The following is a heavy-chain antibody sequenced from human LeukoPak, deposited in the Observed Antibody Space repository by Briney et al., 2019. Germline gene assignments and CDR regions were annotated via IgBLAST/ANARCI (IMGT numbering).Heavy chain of an antibody. D-gene: IGHD6-6*01. CDR1: GFTFSSYW. V-gene: IGHV3-74*01. J-gene: IGHJ6*02. CDR2: INSDGSST. CDR3: ARHRDSSSSVVYYYYGMDV. Sequence: GGSLRLSCAASGFTFSSYWMRWVRQAPGKGLVWVSRINSDGSSTSYADSVKGRFTISRDNAKNTLYLQMNSLRAEDTALYYCARHRDSSSSVVYYYYGMDVWGQGTTVTVSS.